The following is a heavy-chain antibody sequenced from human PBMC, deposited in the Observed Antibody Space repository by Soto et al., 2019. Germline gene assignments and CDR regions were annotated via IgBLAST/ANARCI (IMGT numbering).Heavy chain of an antibody. CDR1: GYSISSGYY. J-gene: IGHJ4*02. Sequence: SETLSLTCAVSGYSISSGYYWGWIRQPPGKGLEWIGSIYHGGSTYNNPSLKSRVTISVDTSKNQFSLKLSSVTAADTAVYYCARVGAVAGNLGRYYFDYWGQGTLVTVSS. CDR2: IYHGGST. CDR3: ARVGAVAGNLGRYYFDY. D-gene: IGHD6-19*01. V-gene: IGHV4-38-2*01.